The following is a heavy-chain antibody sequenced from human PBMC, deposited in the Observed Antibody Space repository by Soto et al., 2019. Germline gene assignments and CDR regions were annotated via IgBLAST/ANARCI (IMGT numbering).Heavy chain of an antibody. CDR3: ARRTTVTRGAFDI. Sequence: ASVKLSCKASGYTFTSYAMHWVRHAPGQRLEWMGWINAGNGNTKYSQKFQGRVTITRDTSASTAYMELSSLRSEDTAVYYCARRTTVTRGAFDIWGQGTMVTVSS. J-gene: IGHJ3*02. D-gene: IGHD4-17*01. CDR2: INAGNGNT. CDR1: GYTFTSYA. V-gene: IGHV1-3*01.